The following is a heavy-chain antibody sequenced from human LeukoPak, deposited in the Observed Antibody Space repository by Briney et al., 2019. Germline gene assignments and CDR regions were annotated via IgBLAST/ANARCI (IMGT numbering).Heavy chain of an antibody. Sequence: SETLSLTCTVSGGSISSYYWSWIRQPPGKGLEWIGYIHYSGSTNYNPSLKSRVTISVDTSKNQFSLKLSSVTAADTAVYYCARVQRGYYYFDYWGQGTLVTVSS. J-gene: IGHJ4*02. CDR3: ARVQRGYYYFDY. CDR2: IHYSGST. D-gene: IGHD3-22*01. CDR1: GGSISSYY. V-gene: IGHV4-59*01.